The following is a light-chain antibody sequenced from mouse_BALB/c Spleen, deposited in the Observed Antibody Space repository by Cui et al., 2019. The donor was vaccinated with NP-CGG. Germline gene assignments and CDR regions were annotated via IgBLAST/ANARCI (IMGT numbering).Light chain of an antibody. Sequence: QAFVTQELAPTTSPGETVTLTCRSSTGAVTTSNYANWVQEKPDHLFTGLIGGTNNRVPGVPARFSGSLIGDKAALTTTGAQTEDEAIYFCALWYSNHWVFGGGTKLTVL. J-gene: IGLJ1*01. CDR1: TGAVTTSNY. V-gene: IGLV1*01. CDR3: ALWYSNHWV. CDR2: GTN.